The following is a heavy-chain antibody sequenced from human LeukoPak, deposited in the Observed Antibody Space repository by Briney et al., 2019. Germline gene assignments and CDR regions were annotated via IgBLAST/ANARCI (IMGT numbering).Heavy chain of an antibody. CDR2: IRYDGSNK. V-gene: IGHV3-30*02. D-gene: IGHD3-3*01. CDR1: GLTLSSYG. CDR3: AQGRPGYAFGFDY. Sequence: GGSLRLSCAPSGLTLSSYGMHWVRQPPGKGLEWVAFIRYDGSNKYYADSMKGRFTISRDNSKNTLYLQMNSLRAEDTAVYYCAQGRPGYAFGFDYWGQGTLVTV. J-gene: IGHJ4*02.